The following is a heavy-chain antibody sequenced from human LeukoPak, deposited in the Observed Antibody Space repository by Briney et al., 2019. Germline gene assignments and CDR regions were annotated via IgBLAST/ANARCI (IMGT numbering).Heavy chain of an antibody. CDR3: ARDFGYSFDY. V-gene: IGHV3-74*01. J-gene: IGHJ4*02. CDR2: INTDGSST. D-gene: IGHD1-26*01. Sequence: GGSLRLPCAASGFIFSSYWMHWVRQVPGKGLVWVSRINTDGSSTTYADSVKGRFTISRDNAKNSLYLQMNSLRAEDTAVYYCARDFGYSFDYWGQGALVTVSS. CDR1: GFIFSSYW.